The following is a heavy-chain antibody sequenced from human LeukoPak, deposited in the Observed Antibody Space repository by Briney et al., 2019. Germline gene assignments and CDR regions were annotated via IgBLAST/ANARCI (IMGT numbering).Heavy chain of an antibody. CDR3: ARGLVPADYYYYYMDV. V-gene: IGHV1-18*01. CDR1: GYTFTSYG. CDR2: LSAYNGNT. J-gene: IGHJ6*03. Sequence: GASVKVSCKASGYTFTSYGISWVRQAPGQGLEWMGWLSAYNGNTNYAQKLQGRVTMTTDTSTSTAYMELRSLRSDDTAVYYCARGLVPADYYYYYMDVWGKGTTVTVSS. D-gene: IGHD2-2*01.